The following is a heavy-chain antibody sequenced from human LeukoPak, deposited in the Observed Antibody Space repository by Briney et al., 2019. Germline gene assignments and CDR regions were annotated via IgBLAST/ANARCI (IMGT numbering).Heavy chain of an antibody. D-gene: IGHD6-19*01. Sequence: SETLSLTCSVSGGSISSSNYYWGWIRQPPGKGLEWIGNIYYTGSTYCNPSLKSRVTISTDTSKNQLSLKLSSVTAADTAEYYCASKVAGSSLFDYWGQGTLVTVSS. CDR1: GGSISSSNYY. CDR2: IYYTGST. J-gene: IGHJ4*02. V-gene: IGHV4-39*07. CDR3: ASKVAGSSLFDY.